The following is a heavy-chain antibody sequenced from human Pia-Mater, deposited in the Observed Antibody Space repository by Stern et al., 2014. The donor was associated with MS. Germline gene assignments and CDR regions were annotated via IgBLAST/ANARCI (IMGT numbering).Heavy chain of an antibody. CDR2: IYWDDEK. CDR3: ARTTRGYSTGRAGLFDF. V-gene: IGHV2-70*04. Sequence: QVTLRESGPAVVKPTQTLTLTCTFSGFSLSTSGMRVGWIRLPPGKALEWLGRIYWDDEKFYNTSLKSRLTIPTDTFQNQVGLTMTNMDPVDTATYYCARTTRGYSTGRAGLFDFWGQGAPVTVSS. J-gene: IGHJ4*02. D-gene: IGHD6-19*01. CDR1: GFSLSTSGMR.